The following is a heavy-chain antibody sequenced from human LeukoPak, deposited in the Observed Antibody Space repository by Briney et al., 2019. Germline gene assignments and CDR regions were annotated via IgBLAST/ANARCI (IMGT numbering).Heavy chain of an antibody. CDR3: AKHYMGSSYNHGLDC. V-gene: IGHV4-39*01. CDR2: IYYSGTT. Sequence: SETLSLTCTVSGGSISSVNYYWGWLRQPPGKGLEWIGSIYYSGTTYYNPSLKSRVTISVDTSKNPFSLKLSSVTAADTALYYCAKHYMGSSYNHGLDCWGQGTLVTVSS. D-gene: IGHD3-10*01. J-gene: IGHJ4*02. CDR1: GGSISSVNYY.